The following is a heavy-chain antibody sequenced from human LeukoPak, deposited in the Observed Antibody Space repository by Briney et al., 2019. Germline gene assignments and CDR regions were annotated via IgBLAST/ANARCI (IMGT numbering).Heavy chain of an antibody. V-gene: IGHV4-59*01. CDR1: GGSISSYY. CDR2: IYYSGYT. CDR3: ARARTGLGFCSGGSCYQYYYYYMDV. J-gene: IGHJ6*03. Sequence: PSETLSLTCTVSGGSISSYYWSWIRQPPGKGLEWIGCIYYSGYTNYKSSLKSRVTISVDTSKNQFSLKLSSVTAADTAVYYCARARTGLGFCSGGSCYQYYYYYMDVWGKGTTVTVSS. D-gene: IGHD2-15*01.